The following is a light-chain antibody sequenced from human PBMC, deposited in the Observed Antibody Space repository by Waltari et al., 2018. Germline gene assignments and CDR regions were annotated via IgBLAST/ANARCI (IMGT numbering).Light chain of an antibody. J-gene: IGKJ4*01. CDR3: QQRSNWRT. CDR2: DAS. Sequence: EIVLTQSPATLSLSPGERATLSCRASQSVSSYLAWYQQKPGQAPRLLLYDASTRATGIPARFRGSGSGTDFTLTISSLEPEDFAVYYCQQRSNWRTFGGGTKVEIK. V-gene: IGKV3-11*01. CDR1: QSVSSY.